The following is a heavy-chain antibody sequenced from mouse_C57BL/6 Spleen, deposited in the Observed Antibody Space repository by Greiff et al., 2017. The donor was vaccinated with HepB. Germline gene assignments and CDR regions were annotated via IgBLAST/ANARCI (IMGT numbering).Heavy chain of an antibody. Sequence: ESGPGLVKPSQSLSLTCSVTGYSITSGYYWNWIRQFPGNKLEWMGYISYDGSNNYNPSLKNRISITRDTSKNQFFLKLNSVTTEDTATYYCARETFDYYGSSGYFDVWGTGTTVTVSS. D-gene: IGHD1-1*01. CDR1: GYSITSGYY. V-gene: IGHV3-6*01. J-gene: IGHJ1*03. CDR2: ISYDGSN. CDR3: ARETFDYYGSSGYFDV.